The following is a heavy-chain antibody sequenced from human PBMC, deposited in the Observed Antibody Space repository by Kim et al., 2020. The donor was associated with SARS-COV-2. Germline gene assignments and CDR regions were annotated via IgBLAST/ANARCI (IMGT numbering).Heavy chain of an antibody. D-gene: IGHD4-17*01. Sequence: SETLSLTCTVSGGSISSYYWSWIRQPPGKGLEWIGYIYYSGSTNYNPSLKSRVTISVDTSKNQFSLKLSSVTAADTAVYYCAREDPYGDYEHDAFDIWGQGTMVTVSS. CDR3: AREDPYGDYEHDAFDI. CDR2: IYYSGST. J-gene: IGHJ3*02. CDR1: GGSISSYY. V-gene: IGHV4-59*13.